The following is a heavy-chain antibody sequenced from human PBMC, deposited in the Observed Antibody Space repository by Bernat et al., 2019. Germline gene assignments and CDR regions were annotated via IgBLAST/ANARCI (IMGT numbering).Heavy chain of an antibody. D-gene: IGHD2-2*01. J-gene: IGHJ4*02. V-gene: IGHV3-11*05. CDR1: GFTFSDYY. CDR2: ISSSSSYT. Sequence: QVQLVESGGGLVKPGGSLRLSCAASGFTFSDYYMSWIRQAPGKGLEWVSYISSSSSYTNYADSVKARFTISRDNAKNSLYLQMNSLRAEDTAVYYCARVYDCSSTSCYLWDYWGQGTLVTVSS. CDR3: ARVYDCSSTSCYLWDY.